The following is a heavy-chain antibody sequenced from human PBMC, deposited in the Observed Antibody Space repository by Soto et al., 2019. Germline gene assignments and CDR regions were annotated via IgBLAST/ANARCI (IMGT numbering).Heavy chain of an antibody. D-gene: IGHD5-12*01. Sequence: QVQLEQSEAEVKRPGASVTVSCRSSGDTFNDYYIHWVRQAPGQGLEWMGWINTNGGVTKYAQKFQGWVSMTRDTSIRTIYMQLSRLRSGDTAVYYCARESGGATAPFDYYYFYMDVWGTGTTVTVSS. CDR2: INTNGGVT. CDR1: GDTFNDYY. CDR3: ARESGGATAPFDYYYFYMDV. J-gene: IGHJ6*03. V-gene: IGHV1-2*04.